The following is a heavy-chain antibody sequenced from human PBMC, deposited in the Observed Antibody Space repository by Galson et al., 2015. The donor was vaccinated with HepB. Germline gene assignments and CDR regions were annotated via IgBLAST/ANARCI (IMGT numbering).Heavy chain of an antibody. D-gene: IGHD3-22*01. CDR3: ARGDITMRVVEPMFDY. Sequence: TLSLTCAVSGGSISSGGYSWSWIRQPPGKGLEWIGHIYHSERTYYNPSLKRRVTISVDRSKNQFSLKLNSGTAADTAVYYCARGDITMRVVEPMFDYWGLGTLVPVYS. CDR1: GGSISSGGYS. V-gene: IGHV4-30-2*01. J-gene: IGHJ4*02. CDR2: IYHSERT.